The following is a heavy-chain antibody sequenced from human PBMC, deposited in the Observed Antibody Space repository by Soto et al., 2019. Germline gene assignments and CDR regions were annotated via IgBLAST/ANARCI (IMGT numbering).Heavy chain of an antibody. CDR3: ARVDYYDSSGYPSWFDP. Sequence: PSETLSLTCTVCGGSISSYYWSWIRQPPGKGLEWIGYIYYSGSTNYNPSLKSRVTISVDTSKNQFSLKLSSVTAADTAVYYCARVDYYDSSGYPSWFDPWGQGTLVTVSS. CDR1: GGSISSYY. CDR2: IYYSGST. J-gene: IGHJ5*02. V-gene: IGHV4-59*01. D-gene: IGHD3-22*01.